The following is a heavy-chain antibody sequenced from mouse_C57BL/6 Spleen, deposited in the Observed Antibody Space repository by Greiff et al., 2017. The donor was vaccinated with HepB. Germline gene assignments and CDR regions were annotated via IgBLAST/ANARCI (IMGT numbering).Heavy chain of an antibody. CDR3: ATYDYGGAWFAY. Sequence: QVQLQQPGTELVKPGASVKLSCKASGYTFTSYWMHWVKQRPGQGLEWIGNINPSNGGTNYNEKFKSKATLTVDKSSSTAYMQLSSLTSEDSAVYYRATYDYGGAWFAYWGQGTLVTVSA. J-gene: IGHJ3*01. V-gene: IGHV1-53*01. CDR1: GYTFTSYW. D-gene: IGHD2-4*01. CDR2: INPSNGGT.